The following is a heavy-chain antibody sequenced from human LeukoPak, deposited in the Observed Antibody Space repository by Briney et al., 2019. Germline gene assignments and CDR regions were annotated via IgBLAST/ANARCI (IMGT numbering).Heavy chain of an antibody. CDR2: INPNTGGT. J-gene: IGHJ6*02. CDR3: TRDHCTRTNCYEDYYYGMDV. Sequence: GASVKVSCKASGYRFTGYYIHWARQAPGQGLEWMGWINPNTGGTDTAQKFQGRVTMTRGTSISTAYMELSRLRSDDTAVYYCTRDHCTRTNCYEDYYYGMDVWGQGTTVTVSS. V-gene: IGHV1-2*02. D-gene: IGHD2-2*01. CDR1: GYRFTGYY.